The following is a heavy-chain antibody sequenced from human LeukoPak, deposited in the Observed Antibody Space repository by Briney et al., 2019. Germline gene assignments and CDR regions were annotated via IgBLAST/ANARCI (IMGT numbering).Heavy chain of an antibody. D-gene: IGHD3-3*01. CDR3: ARVNRTFPRSQIEPILEWLWGYYYYYMDV. J-gene: IGHJ6*03. Sequence: ASVKVSCKASGYTFTSYDINWVRQATGQGLEWMGWMNPNSGNTGYAQKFQGRVTMTRNTPTAYMELSSLRSEDTAVYYCARVNRTFPRSQIEPILEWLWGYYYYYMDVWGKGTTVTVSS. CDR1: GYTFTSYD. V-gene: IGHV1-8*01. CDR2: MNPNSGNT.